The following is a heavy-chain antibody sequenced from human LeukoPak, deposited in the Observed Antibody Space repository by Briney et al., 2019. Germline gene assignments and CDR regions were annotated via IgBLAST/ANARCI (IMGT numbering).Heavy chain of an antibody. CDR2: ISSSSSTI. V-gene: IGHV3-48*04. CDR3: AREISVAATSYFDY. D-gene: IGHD2-15*01. J-gene: IGHJ4*02. CDR1: GFTFSSYS. Sequence: GGSLRLSCAASGFTFSSYSMNWVRQAPGKGLEWVSYISSSSSTIYYADSVKGRFTISRDNAKNSLYLQMNSLRAEDTAVYYCAREISVAATSYFDYWGQGTLVTVSS.